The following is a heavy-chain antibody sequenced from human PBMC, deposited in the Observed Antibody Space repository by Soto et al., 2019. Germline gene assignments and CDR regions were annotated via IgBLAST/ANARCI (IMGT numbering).Heavy chain of an antibody. CDR3: AKKVNSGSGSQFFDY. V-gene: IGHV3-23*01. CDR2: FRSGGDDETT. D-gene: IGHD3-10*01. J-gene: IGHJ4*01. CDR1: GFTFSSYS. Sequence: GGSLRLSCAASGFTFSSYSMSWVRQAPGKGLEWVSGFRSGGDDETTYYADAVRGRFTISRDNSKNTLFLQMNSLRAEDTAIYYCAKKVNSGSGSQFFDYWGHGTLVTVSS.